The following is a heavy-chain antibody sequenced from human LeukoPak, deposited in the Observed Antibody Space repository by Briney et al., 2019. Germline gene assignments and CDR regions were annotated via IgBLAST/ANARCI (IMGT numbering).Heavy chain of an antibody. D-gene: IGHD1-14*01. CDR3: ARGDKQLLFNRNKGGFDP. J-gene: IGHJ5*02. CDR1: GFTFSDYA. CDR2: ISGGSSGST. Sequence: GGSLRLSCAASGFTFSDYAMSWVRQAPGKGQEWLSVISGGSSGSTYYADSVKGRFTISRDNSKNTLYLQMNSLRPEDTAVYYCARGDKQLLFNRNKGGFDPWGQGALVTVSS. V-gene: IGHV3-23*01.